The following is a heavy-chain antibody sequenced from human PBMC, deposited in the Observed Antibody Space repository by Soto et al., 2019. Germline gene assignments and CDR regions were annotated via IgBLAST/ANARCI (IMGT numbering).Heavy chain of an antibody. CDR1: GGSISSGVYY. CDR2: IYYSGST. V-gene: IGHV4-31*03. D-gene: IGHD6-6*01. CDR3: ARRGQLSDYYYYYGMDV. J-gene: IGHJ6*02. Sequence: PSETLSLTCTVSGGSISSGVYYWIWIRQHPGKGLEWIGYIYYSGSTYDNPSLKSRVTISVDTSKNQFSLKLSSVTAADTAVYYCARRGQLSDYYYYYGMDVWGQGTTVTSP.